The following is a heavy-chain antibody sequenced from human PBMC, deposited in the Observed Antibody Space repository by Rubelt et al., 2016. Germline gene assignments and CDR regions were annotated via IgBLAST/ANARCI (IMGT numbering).Heavy chain of an antibody. CDR3: AHRHRKDYGGTGGYYFDY. Sequence: QITLKESGPTLVKPTQTLTLTCTFSGFSLSTSGVGVGWIRQPPGKALEWLALIYWDDDKRYSPSLKSRLTITNDTYKNQVVLTMTNMDPVDTATYYCAHRHRKDYGGTGGYYFDYWGQGTLVTVSS. CDR1: GFSLSTSGVG. CDR2: IYWDDDK. D-gene: IGHD4-23*01. V-gene: IGHV2-5*02. J-gene: IGHJ4*02.